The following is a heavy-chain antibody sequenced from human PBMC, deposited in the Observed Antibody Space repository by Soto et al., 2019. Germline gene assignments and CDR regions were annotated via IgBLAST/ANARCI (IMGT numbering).Heavy chain of an antibody. D-gene: IGHD6-19*01. Sequence: QVQLVQSGAEVKKPGSSVKVSCKASGGTFSSYAISWVRQAPGQGLEWMGGIIPIFGTANYAQKFQGRVTITADKSTSTAYMELGSLRSEDTAVYYCARDGMGYSSGWYYFDYWGQGTLVTVSS. J-gene: IGHJ4*02. CDR2: IIPIFGTA. CDR3: ARDGMGYSSGWYYFDY. V-gene: IGHV1-69*06. CDR1: GGTFSSYA.